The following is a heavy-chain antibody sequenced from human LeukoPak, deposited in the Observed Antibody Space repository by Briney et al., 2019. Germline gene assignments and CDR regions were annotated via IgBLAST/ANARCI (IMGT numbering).Heavy chain of an antibody. CDR2: IYHSGST. V-gene: IGHV4-38-2*02. CDR1: GYSISSGYY. D-gene: IGHD3-22*01. Sequence: PSETLSLTCTVSGYSISSGYYWGWIRQPPGKGLEWIGSIYHSGSTYYNPSLKSRVTISVDTSKNQFSLKLSSVTAADTAVYYCARISGPIVVAPDYWGQGTLVTVSS. CDR3: ARISGPIVVAPDY. J-gene: IGHJ4*02.